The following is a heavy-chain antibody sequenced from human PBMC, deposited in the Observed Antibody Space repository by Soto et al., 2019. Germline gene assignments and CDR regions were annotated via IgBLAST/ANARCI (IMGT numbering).Heavy chain of an antibody. Sequence: SETLSLTCTVSGGSISSYYWTWIRQPPGKGLEWIGYIYYSGSTNYNPSLRSRVTISVDTSKNQFSLELSSVTAADTAIYYCARGIPWVQNPIDDWGQGTPVTVSS. J-gene: IGHJ4*02. CDR3: ARGIPWVQNPIDD. V-gene: IGHV4-59*08. CDR2: IYYSGST. CDR1: GGSISSYY. D-gene: IGHD1-26*01.